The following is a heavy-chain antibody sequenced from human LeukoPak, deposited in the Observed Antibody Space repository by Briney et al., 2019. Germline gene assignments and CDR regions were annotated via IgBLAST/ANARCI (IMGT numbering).Heavy chain of an antibody. V-gene: IGHV3-21*01. CDR2: ISSSSSYM. Sequence: GGSLRLSCAASGFTFSSYSMNWVRQAPGKGLEWVSSISSSSSYMYYADSVKGRFTISRDNAKNSLYLQMNSLRAEDTAVYYCARDDTVTTYDYWGQGTQVTVSS. CDR3: ARDDTVTTYDY. CDR1: GFTFSSYS. D-gene: IGHD4-11*01. J-gene: IGHJ4*02.